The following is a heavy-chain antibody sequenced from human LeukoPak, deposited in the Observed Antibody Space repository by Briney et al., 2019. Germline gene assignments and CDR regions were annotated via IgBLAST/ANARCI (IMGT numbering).Heavy chain of an antibody. CDR3: ARSPQWLAHYYYYYMDV. CDR1: GDSVSSNSAA. V-gene: IGHV6-1*01. D-gene: IGHD6-19*01. Sequence: SQTLSLTCAISGDSVSSNSAAWNWIRQSPSRGLEWLGRTYYRSKWYNDYAVSVKSRITINPDTSKNQFSLQLNSVTPEDTAVYYCARSPQWLAHYYYYYMDVWGKGTTVTISS. J-gene: IGHJ6*03. CDR2: TYYRSKWYN.